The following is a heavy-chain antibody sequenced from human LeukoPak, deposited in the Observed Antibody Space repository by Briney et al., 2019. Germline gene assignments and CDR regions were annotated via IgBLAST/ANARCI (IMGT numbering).Heavy chain of an antibody. CDR2: ISGSGVDT. CDR1: GLSFTTYA. J-gene: IGHJ4*02. Sequence: GGSLRLSCAASGLSFTTYAMSWVRQAQGKGLEWVAGISGSGVDTHYAGSVNGRFRISRDNSANTLYLQMNSLREEDTALYYCASGTYRLGDYWGQGTQVAVSP. CDR3: ASGTYRLGDY. V-gene: IGHV3-23*01. D-gene: IGHD3-10*01.